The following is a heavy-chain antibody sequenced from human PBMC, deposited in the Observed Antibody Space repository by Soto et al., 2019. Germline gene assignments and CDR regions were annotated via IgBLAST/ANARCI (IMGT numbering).Heavy chain of an antibody. V-gene: IGHV4-4*02. CDR1: GASVSSTYW. Sequence: SETLSLTCAVSGASVSSTYWWSWVRQPPGKGPEWIGEINHRGSANYNPSLKSRVTMSLDISKSQFSLRLASVTAADTAVYFCARYNAASGTYYFDYWGRGALVTVSS. J-gene: IGHJ4*02. CDR2: INHRGSA. D-gene: IGHD6-13*01. CDR3: ARYNAASGTYYFDY.